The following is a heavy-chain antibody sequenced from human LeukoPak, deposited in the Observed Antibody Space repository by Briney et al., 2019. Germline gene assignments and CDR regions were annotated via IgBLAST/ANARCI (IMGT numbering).Heavy chain of an antibody. V-gene: IGHV3-30*18. Sequence: SGGSLRLSCAASGFTFSSYSMNWVRQAPGKGLEWVAVISYDGSNKYYADSVKGRFTISRDNSKNTLYLQMNSLRAEDTAVYYCAKLGLTPAIQGVGLEGPGLRPSYNDYWGQGTLVTVSS. CDR3: AKLGLTPAIQGVGLEGPGLRPSYNDY. D-gene: IGHD1-1*01. CDR2: ISYDGSNK. CDR1: GFTFSSYS. J-gene: IGHJ4*02.